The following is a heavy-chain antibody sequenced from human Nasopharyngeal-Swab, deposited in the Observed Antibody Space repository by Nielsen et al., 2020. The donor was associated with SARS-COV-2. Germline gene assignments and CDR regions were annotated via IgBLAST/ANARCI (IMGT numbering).Heavy chain of an antibody. V-gene: IGHV3-23*01. CDR1: GFTFSSYA. CDR3: ARFGGCSSTSCYITFYAFDI. J-gene: IGHJ3*02. D-gene: IGHD2-2*02. Sequence: GGSLRLSCAASGFTFSSYAMSWVRQAPGKGLEWVSAISSSGGSTYYPDSVKGRFTISRDNSKNTLYLQMNSLRAEDTAVYYCARFGGCSSTSCYITFYAFDIWGQWTMVTVSS. CDR2: ISSSGGST.